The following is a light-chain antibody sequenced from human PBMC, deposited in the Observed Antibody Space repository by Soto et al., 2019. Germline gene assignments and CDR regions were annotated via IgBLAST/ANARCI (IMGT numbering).Light chain of an antibody. CDR3: PQRSNWPPLT. CDR1: QRVSSY. V-gene: IGKV3-11*01. CDR2: DAS. J-gene: IGKJ4*02. Sequence: EIVLTQSPATLSLSPGARATLSCRASQRVSSYLAWYQQKPGQAPRLLIYDASNRATGIPARFSGSGSGTAFTLNISSLEPEDFALYYCPQRSNWPPLTFGGEPKVEIK.